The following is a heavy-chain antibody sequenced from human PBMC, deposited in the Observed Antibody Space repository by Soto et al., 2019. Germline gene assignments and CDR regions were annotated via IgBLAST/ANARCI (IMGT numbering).Heavy chain of an antibody. Sequence: GGSLRLSCAASGFTFSSYGMHWVRQAPGKGLEWVAVISYDGTNKFYADSVKGRFTISRDSSRNTLYLQMSSLRAEDTAVYYCAKRGQGLLVYAFDIWGQGTMVTVSS. CDR2: ISYDGTNK. D-gene: IGHD6-13*01. V-gene: IGHV3-30*18. CDR1: GFTFSSYG. J-gene: IGHJ3*02. CDR3: AKRGQGLLVYAFDI.